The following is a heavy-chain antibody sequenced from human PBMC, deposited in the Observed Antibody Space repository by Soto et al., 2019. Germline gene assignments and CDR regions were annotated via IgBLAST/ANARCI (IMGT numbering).Heavy chain of an antibody. V-gene: IGHV4-30-4*02. J-gene: IGHJ4*02. Sequence: SETLSLTCTVSGGSISSGDYYWSWIRQPPGKGLEWIGYIYYSGSTYYNPSLKSRVTISVDTSKNQFSLKLTSVNTADTAIYYCTRGGDPYKTGHWGQGTLVTVS. D-gene: IGHD2-21*01. CDR3: TRGGDPYKTGH. CDR2: IYYSGST. CDR1: GGSISSGDYY.